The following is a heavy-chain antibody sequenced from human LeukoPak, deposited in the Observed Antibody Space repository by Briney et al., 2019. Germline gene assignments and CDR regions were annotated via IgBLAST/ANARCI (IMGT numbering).Heavy chain of an antibody. CDR1: GYTLSTYT. CDR3: ARGVGI. CDR2: IYAGNGNV. D-gene: IGHD2-15*01. Sequence: ASVKVSCKASGYTLSTYTMHWLRQAPGQRPEWMGCIYAGNGNVKYSQNFQARVTITRDTSANTAYLELSSLRSEDTAVYYCARGVGIWGQGTLVTVSS. V-gene: IGHV1-3*01. J-gene: IGHJ4*02.